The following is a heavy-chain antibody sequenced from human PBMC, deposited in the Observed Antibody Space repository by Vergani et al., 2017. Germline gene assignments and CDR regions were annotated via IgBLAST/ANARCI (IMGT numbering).Heavy chain of an antibody. D-gene: IGHD1-1*01. V-gene: IGHV4-59*01. J-gene: IGHJ6*02. CDR2: IYYSGST. CDR1: GGSISSYY. Sequence: QVQLQESGPGLVKPSETLSLTCTVSGGSISSYYWSWIRQPPGKGLEWIGYIYYSGSTNYNPSLKSRVTISVDTSKNQFSLKLSSVTAADTAVYYCARDRGDTIWNEEVGRDYYYGMDVWGQGTTVTVSS. CDR3: ARDRGDTIWNEEVGRDYYYGMDV.